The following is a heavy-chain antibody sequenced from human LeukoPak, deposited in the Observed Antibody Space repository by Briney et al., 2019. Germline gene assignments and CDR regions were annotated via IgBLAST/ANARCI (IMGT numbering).Heavy chain of an antibody. V-gene: IGHV1-2*02. J-gene: IGHJ3*02. CDR2: INPNSGGT. D-gene: IGHD1-26*01. CDR3: ARMHGSGTYNWDAFDI. CDR1: GYTFTGYY. Sequence: ASVKVSCKASGYTFTGYYMHWVRQAPGQGLEWMGWINPNSGGTNYAQEFQGRVTMTRDTSISTAYMELSRLRSDDTAVYYCARMHGSGTYNWDAFDIWGQGTMVTVSS.